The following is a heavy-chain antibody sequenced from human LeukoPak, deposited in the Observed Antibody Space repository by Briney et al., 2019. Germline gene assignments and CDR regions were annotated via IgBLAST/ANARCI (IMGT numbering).Heavy chain of an antibody. D-gene: IGHD6-6*01. J-gene: IGHJ4*02. CDR3: ARDVGDSSSRRFDY. Sequence: PGGSLRLSCAASGFTFSCYGMNWVRQAPGKGLEWVSSISSSSSYIYYADSVKGRFTISRDNAKNSLYLQMNSLRAEDTAVYYCARDVGDSSSRRFDYWGQGTLVTVSS. CDR1: GFTFSCYG. CDR2: ISSSSSYI. V-gene: IGHV3-21*01.